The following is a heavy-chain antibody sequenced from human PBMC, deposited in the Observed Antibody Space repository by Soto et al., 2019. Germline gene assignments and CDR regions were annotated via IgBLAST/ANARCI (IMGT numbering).Heavy chain of an antibody. CDR2: IYHSGLT. Sequence: QVQLQESGPGLVKPSQTLSLTCTVSGGSISTGGYYWSWIRQHPGRGLEWIGYIYHSGLTFSNPSLQSRVAISIDTSKNKFYLTLSSVTAADTAVYSCATVRWELHDAFDIWGQGTMGSVSS. D-gene: IGHD1-26*01. V-gene: IGHV4-31*03. CDR3: ATVRWELHDAFDI. J-gene: IGHJ3*02. CDR1: GGSISTGGYY.